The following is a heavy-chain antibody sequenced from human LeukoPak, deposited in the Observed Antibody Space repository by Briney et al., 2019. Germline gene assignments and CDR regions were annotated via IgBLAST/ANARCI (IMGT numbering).Heavy chain of an antibody. CDR1: ADTVSSNSAA. CDR3: ARAYDAFDI. Sequence: LSQTLSLNGAISADTVSSNSAAWNWIRQSPSRGLEWLGRTYYRSKWYNDYAVFVKSRITINPDTSKNQCSLQLNSVTPEDTAVYYCARAYDAFDIWGQGTMVTVSS. J-gene: IGHJ3*02. CDR2: TYYRSKWYN. V-gene: IGHV6-1*01.